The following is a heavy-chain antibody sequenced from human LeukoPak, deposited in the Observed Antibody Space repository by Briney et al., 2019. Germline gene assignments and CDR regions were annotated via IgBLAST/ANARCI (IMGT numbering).Heavy chain of an antibody. V-gene: IGHV4-39*07. CDR1: GGSISSSSYY. Sequence: SETLSLTCTVSGGSISSSSYYWGWIRQSPEKGLEWIGSIYYSGSTYYNPSLKSRVTISVDTSKSQFSLKLSSVTAADTAVYYCARTRGDIVVLPAAVSYYYYGMDVWGQGTTVTVSS. CDR3: ARTRGDIVVLPAAVSYYYYGMDV. D-gene: IGHD2-2*01. CDR2: IYYSGST. J-gene: IGHJ6*02.